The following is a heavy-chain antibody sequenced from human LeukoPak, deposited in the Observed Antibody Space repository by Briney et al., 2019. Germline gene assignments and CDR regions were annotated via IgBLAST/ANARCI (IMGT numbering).Heavy chain of an antibody. J-gene: IGHJ4*02. V-gene: IGHV1-69*13. CDR1: GGTFSSYA. Sequence: AVKVSCKASGGTFSSYAISWVRQAPGQGLEWMGGIIPIFGTANYAQKFQGRVTITADESTSTAYMELSSLRSEDTAVYYCARDPLGAVAGNYWGQGTLVTVSS. D-gene: IGHD6-19*01. CDR3: ARDPLGAVAGNY. CDR2: IIPIFGTA.